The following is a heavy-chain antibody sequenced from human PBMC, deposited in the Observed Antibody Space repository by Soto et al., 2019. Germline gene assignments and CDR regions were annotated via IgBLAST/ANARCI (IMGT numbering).Heavy chain of an antibody. CDR3: AKPGCSSTSCYTDY. CDR1: GFTFSSYA. J-gene: IGHJ4*02. V-gene: IGHV3-23*01. Sequence: EVQLLESGGGLVQPGGSLRLSCAASGFTFSSYAMNWVRQAPGKGLEWVSAISGGGGSTYYADSVKGRFTISRDNSKNTLYLQMNSLRAEDTALYYCAKPGCSSTSCYTDYWGQGTLVTVSS. CDR2: ISGGGGST. D-gene: IGHD2-2*02.